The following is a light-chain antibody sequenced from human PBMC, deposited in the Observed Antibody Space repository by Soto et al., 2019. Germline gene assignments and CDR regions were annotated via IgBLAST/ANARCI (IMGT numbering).Light chain of an antibody. CDR2: QDS. Sequence: SYELTQPPSVSVSPGQTARITCSGVKLGDKFACWYQQKPGQPPVLVIYQDSKRPSGIPERFSGSNSGDTATLTISGTQAMDEADYYCQAWDTTTFVFGTGTKLTVL. V-gene: IGLV3-1*01. CDR3: QAWDTTTFV. J-gene: IGLJ1*01. CDR1: KLGDKF.